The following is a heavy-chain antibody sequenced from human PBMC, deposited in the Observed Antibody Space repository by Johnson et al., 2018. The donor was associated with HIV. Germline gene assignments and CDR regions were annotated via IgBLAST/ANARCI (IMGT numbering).Heavy chain of an antibody. CDR2: ISGSGGGT. J-gene: IGHJ3*02. CDR3: AKERAWRPGGAFDI. CDR1: GFTVSSNY. D-gene: IGHD4-23*01. V-gene: IGHV3-23*04. Sequence: VQLVESGGGLIQPGGSLRLSCAASGFTVSSNYMSWVRQAPGKGLEWVSVISGSGGGTYYADSVKGRFTISRDNSKNTLYLQMNSLRAEDTAVYYCAKERAWRPGGAFDIWGQGTMVTVSS.